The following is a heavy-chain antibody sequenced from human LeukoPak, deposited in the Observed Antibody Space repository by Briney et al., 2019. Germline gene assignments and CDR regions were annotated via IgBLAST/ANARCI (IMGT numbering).Heavy chain of an antibody. J-gene: IGHJ3*01. Sequence: GGSLRLSCVASGFTLSSYGMSWVRQAPGKGLEWVSTIASGGTTFYADSVKGRFTVSRDNSKNTLILQVNSLRAEDTAVYFCAKVRAPRSAFDVWGHGTVVTVSS. CDR2: IASGGTT. CDR1: GFTLSSYG. CDR3: AKVRAPRSAFDV. V-gene: IGHV3-23*01.